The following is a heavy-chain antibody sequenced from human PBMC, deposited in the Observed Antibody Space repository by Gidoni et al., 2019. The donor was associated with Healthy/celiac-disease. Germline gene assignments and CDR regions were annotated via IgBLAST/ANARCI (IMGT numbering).Heavy chain of an antibody. CDR2: ISSSSSYT. D-gene: IGHD3-22*01. V-gene: IGHV3-11*06. CDR1: GFTFSDYY. Sequence: QVQLVESGGGLVKPGGSLRLSCAASGFTFSDYYMSWLRQAPGKGLEWVSYISSSSSYTNYADSVKGRFTISRDNAKNSLYLQMNSLRAEDTAVYYCARSNYYDSSGRPPRAFDIWGQGTMVTVSS. J-gene: IGHJ3*02. CDR3: ARSNYYDSSGRPPRAFDI.